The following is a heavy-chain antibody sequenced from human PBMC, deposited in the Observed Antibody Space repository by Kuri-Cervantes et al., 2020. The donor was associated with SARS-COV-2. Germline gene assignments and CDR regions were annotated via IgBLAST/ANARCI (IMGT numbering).Heavy chain of an antibody. D-gene: IGHD3-22*01. Sequence: ASVKVSCKASGYTFTGYYMHWVRQAPGQGLEWMGWINPNSGGTNYAQKFQGRVTMTRDTSISTAYMELSRLRSDDTAMYYCARDLAHYDSPPDAFDIWGQGTMVTVSS. CDR3: ARDLAHYDSPPDAFDI. V-gene: IGHV1-2*02. CDR1: GYTFTGYY. CDR2: INPNSGGT. J-gene: IGHJ3*02.